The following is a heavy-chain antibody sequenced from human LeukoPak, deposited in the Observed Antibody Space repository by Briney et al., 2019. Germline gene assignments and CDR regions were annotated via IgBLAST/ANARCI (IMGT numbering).Heavy chain of an antibody. D-gene: IGHD3-16*01. CDR3: ARRFYYAMDV. J-gene: IGHJ6*02. Sequence: VASVKVSCKASGYSFTGYFMQWVRQAPGQGLEWMGWINPNSGGTNYAQKFQGRVTMTRDTSISTAYMELSRLRSDDAAVYYCARRFYYAMDVWGQGTTVTVSS. V-gene: IGHV1-2*02. CDR1: GYSFTGYF. CDR2: INPNSGGT.